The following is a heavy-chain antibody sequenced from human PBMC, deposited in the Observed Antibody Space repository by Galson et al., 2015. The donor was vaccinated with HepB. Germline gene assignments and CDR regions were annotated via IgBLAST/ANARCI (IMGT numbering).Heavy chain of an antibody. J-gene: IGHJ3*02. V-gene: IGHV1-24*01. D-gene: IGHD3-10*01. CDR1: GYTLTELS. CDR2: FDPEDGET. CDR3: ATDTPRTLWFGELYAFDI. Sequence: SVKVSCKVSGYTLTELSMHWVRQAPGKGLEWMGGFDPEDGETIYAQKFQGRVTMTEDTSTDTAYMELSSLRSEGTAVYYCATDTPRTLWFGELYAFDIWGQGTMVTVSS.